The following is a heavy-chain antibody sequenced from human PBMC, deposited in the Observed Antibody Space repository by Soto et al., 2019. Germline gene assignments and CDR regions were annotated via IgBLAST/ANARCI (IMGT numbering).Heavy chain of an antibody. CDR2: ISWNSGSI. V-gene: IGHV3-9*01. D-gene: IGHD5-18*01. J-gene: IGHJ6*02. Sequence: EVQLVESGGGLVQPGRSLRLSCAASGFTFDDYAMQWVRQAPGKGLEWVSGISWNSGSIGYADSVKGRFTISRDNAKNSLYLQMNSLRAEDTALYYCAKDSSLTWIQLSYYGMDVWGQGTTVTVSS. CDR3: AKDSSLTWIQLSYYGMDV. CDR1: GFTFDDYA.